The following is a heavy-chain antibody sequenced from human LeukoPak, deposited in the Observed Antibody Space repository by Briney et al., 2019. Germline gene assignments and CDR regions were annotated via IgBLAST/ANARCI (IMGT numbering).Heavy chain of an antibody. J-gene: IGHJ4*02. D-gene: IGHD1-26*01. V-gene: IGHV4-4*02. CDR3: TRESGPYCPFGY. Sequence: SGTLSLTCAVSGGSISISNSNWWSWVRQPPGQGLEWIGEISLTGRTNYNPSLIGRVIMSLDESRNQLSLTLTSVTAADTAMYYCTRESGPYCPFGYWGQGTLVVVPS. CDR1: GGSISISNSNW. CDR2: ISLTGRT.